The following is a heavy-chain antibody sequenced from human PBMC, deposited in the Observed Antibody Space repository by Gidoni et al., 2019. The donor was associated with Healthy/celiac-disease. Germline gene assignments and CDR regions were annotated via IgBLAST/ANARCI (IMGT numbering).Heavy chain of an antibody. V-gene: IGHV4-39*01. J-gene: IGHJ4*02. CDR1: GVSISSRSYY. CDR3: ARQICSGGSCYSYGFDY. Sequence: QLQLQESGPGLVKPSNTLSLTCTFSGVSISSRSYYWGWIRQPPGKGLEWIGSIYYSGSTYYNTSLKSRVTISVETSKNQFSLKLSSVTAEDTAVYYCARQICSGGSCYSYGFDYWGQGTLVTVSS. D-gene: IGHD2-15*01. CDR2: IYYSGST.